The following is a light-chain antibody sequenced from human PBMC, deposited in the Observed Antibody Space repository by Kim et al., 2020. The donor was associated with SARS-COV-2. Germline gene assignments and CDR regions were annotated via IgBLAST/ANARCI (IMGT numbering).Light chain of an antibody. CDR3: AAWDDSLWV. CDR1: SSNIGSNY. V-gene: IGLV1-47*01. J-gene: IGLJ3*02. CDR2: RNN. Sequence: PGQRVTISCSGSSSNIGSNYVYWYQQLPGTTPKLLIYRNNQRPSGVPDRFSGSKSGTSASLAISGLRSEDEADYYCAAWDDSLWVFGGGTKLTVL.